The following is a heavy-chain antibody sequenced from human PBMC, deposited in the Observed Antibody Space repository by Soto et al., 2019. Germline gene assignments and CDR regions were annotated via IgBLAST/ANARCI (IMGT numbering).Heavy chain of an antibody. V-gene: IGHV3-74*01. J-gene: IGHJ4*02. D-gene: IGHD3-10*01. Sequence: EVQLVESGGGLVQPGGSLRLSCEASGFTFSSYWMYWVRQSPGKGLEWVSRINSDGSTANYADSVKGRFTISRDNARDTLYLYLQMNSLRAEDTAVYYCARGIRNYYGSDFWGQGTLVTVSS. CDR2: INSDGSTA. CDR1: GFTFSSYW. CDR3: ARGIRNYYGSDF.